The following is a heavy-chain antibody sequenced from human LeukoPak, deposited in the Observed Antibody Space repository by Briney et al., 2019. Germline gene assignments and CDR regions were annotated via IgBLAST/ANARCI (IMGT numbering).Heavy chain of an antibody. V-gene: IGHV3-53*01. CDR1: GFTVITND. CDR3: ARGVEPLAANTLAY. J-gene: IGHJ4*02. Sequence: PGGSLRLYCAASGFTVITNDMTWVRQAPGKGLEWVSVLYSDGNTKYEDSVQGRFTISRDNSKNTLYLEMNSLSPDDTAVYYCARGVEPLAANTLAYWGQGTLVTVSS. D-gene: IGHD1-14*01. CDR2: LYSDGNT.